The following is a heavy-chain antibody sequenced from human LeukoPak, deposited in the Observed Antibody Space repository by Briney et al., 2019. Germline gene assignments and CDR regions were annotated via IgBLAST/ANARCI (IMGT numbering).Heavy chain of an antibody. CDR2: INPSGGST. Sequence: ASVKVSCKASGYTFTSYYMHWVRQAPGQGLEWMGIINPSGGSTSYAQKFQGRVTMTRDTSTSTVYMELSSLRSEDTAVYYCARDRLEDRYCYYYGMDVWGQGTTVTVSS. D-gene: IGHD1-1*01. J-gene: IGHJ6*02. V-gene: IGHV1-46*01. CDR1: GYTFTSYY. CDR3: ARDRLEDRYCYYYGMDV.